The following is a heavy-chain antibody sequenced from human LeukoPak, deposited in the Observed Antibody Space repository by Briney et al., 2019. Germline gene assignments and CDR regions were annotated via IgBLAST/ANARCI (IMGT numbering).Heavy chain of an antibody. CDR2: ISVYNGNT. CDR1: GYIFTSYG. CDR3: ARGYYYDSSGYRH. J-gene: IGHJ4*02. Sequence: ASVKVSCKASGYIFTSYGISWVRQAPGQGLEWMGWISVYNGNTNYPQRLQGRVTMTTDTSTTTAYMELRSLRSDDTAVYYCARGYYYDSSGYRHWGQGTLVTVSS. D-gene: IGHD3-22*01. V-gene: IGHV1-18*01.